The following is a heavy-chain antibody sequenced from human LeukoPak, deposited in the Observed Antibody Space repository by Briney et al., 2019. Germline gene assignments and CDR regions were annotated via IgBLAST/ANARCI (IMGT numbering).Heavy chain of an antibody. V-gene: IGHV3-64*01. CDR3: ARAVCGSYCEDAFDI. CDR2: ISSNGGST. CDR1: GFTFSSYA. Sequence: PGGSLRLSCAASGFTFSSYATHWVRQAPGKGLEYVSAISSNGGSTYYANSVKGRFTISRDNSKNTLYLQMGSLRAEDMAVYYCARAVCGSYCEDAFDIWGQGTMVTVSS. D-gene: IGHD1-26*01. J-gene: IGHJ3*02.